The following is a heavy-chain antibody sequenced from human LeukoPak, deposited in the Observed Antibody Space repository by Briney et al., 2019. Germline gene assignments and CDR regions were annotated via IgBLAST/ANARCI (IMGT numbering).Heavy chain of an antibody. CDR1: GGSFSSSY. Sequence: SETLSLTCAVSGGSFSSSYWSWIRQPPGKGLEWIGYIYHSGATNYNPSLMGRVTMSVDTSKRQFSLNLKSVTAADTAVYYCASYTWGDYRDCFDSWGPGTVVTVSS. D-gene: IGHD3-16*02. CDR2: IYHSGAT. CDR3: ASYTWGDYRDCFDS. V-gene: IGHV4-59*01. J-gene: IGHJ4*02.